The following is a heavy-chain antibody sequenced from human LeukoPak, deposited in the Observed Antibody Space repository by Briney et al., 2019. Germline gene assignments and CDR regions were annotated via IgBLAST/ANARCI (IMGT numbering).Heavy chain of an antibody. D-gene: IGHD1-1*01. V-gene: IGHV4-61*08. CDR3: ARRLGRNWFDT. CDR1: GGSVSSGDY. Sequence: SETLSLTCSVSGGSVSSGDYWSWIRQPPGKRLEWIGYIYYSGSITYNYNPSHKSRVTISLDTSKNQFSLKVSSVSAADTAEYYCARRLGRNWFDTGGQGTLGTVSA. CDR2: IYYSGSI. J-gene: IGHJ5*02.